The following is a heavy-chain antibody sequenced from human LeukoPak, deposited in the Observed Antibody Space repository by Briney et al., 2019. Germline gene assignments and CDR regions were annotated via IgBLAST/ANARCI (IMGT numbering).Heavy chain of an antibody. J-gene: IGHJ4*02. CDR1: GFTFSSYA. D-gene: IGHD6-6*01. CDR2: ISYDGSNK. V-gene: IGHV3-30*04. CDR3: ARGPTGIAARPQDY. Sequence: GRSLRLSCAASGFTFSSYAMHWVRQAPGKGLERVAVISYDGSNKYYADSVKGRFTISRDNSKNTLYLQMNSLRAEDTAVYYCARGPTGIAARPQDYWGQGTLVTVSS.